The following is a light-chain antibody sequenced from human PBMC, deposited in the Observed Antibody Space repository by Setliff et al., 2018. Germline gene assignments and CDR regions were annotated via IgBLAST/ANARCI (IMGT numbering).Light chain of an antibody. CDR3: QSYDSVLPGDV. V-gene: IGLV1-40*01. J-gene: IGLJ1*01. Sequence: SALTQPPSVSGAPGQRVIISCTGSSSDMGAGFSVHWYQQLPGTAPKLLIYGDTNRPSGVPDRFSGSKSGTSASLAITGLQAEDEADYYCQSYDSVLPGDVFGTGTKVTVL. CDR2: GDT. CDR1: SSDMGAGFS.